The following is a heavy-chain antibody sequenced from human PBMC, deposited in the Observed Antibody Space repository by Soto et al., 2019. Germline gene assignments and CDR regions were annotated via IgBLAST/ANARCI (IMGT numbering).Heavy chain of an antibody. D-gene: IGHD4-17*01. CDR3: ARDKSLSHDYGDYDFDY. Sequence: GGSLRLSCAASGFTFSSYGMHWVRQAPGKGLEWVAVIWYDGSNKYYADSVKGRFTISRDNSKNTLYLQMNSLRAEDTAVYYCARDKSLSHDYGDYDFDYWGQGTLVTVSS. J-gene: IGHJ4*02. CDR2: IWYDGSNK. V-gene: IGHV3-33*01. CDR1: GFTFSSYG.